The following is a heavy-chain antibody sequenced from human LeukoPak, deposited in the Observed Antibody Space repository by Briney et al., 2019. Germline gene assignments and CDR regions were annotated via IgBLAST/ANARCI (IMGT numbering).Heavy chain of an antibody. CDR2: TGSTGVST. CDR3: AKDPGVVPAHYFDY. Sequence: GGSLRLSCAASGFTFSSYAMTWVRQAPEKGLEWVSATGSTGVSTFYADSVKGRFTVSRDNSKNTLSLQMNSLRAEDTAVYYCAKDPGVVPAHYFDYWGQGILVTVSS. V-gene: IGHV3-23*01. CDR1: GFTFSSYA. J-gene: IGHJ4*02. D-gene: IGHD2-2*01.